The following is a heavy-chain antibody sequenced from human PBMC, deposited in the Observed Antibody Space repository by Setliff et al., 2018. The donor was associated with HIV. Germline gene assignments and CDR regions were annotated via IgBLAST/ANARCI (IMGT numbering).Heavy chain of an antibody. V-gene: IGHV4-39*07. Sequence: PSETLSLTCTVSGGSISSSSYYWGWIRQPPGKGLEWIGSIYYSGSTYYNPSLKSRVTISIQTSKNQFSLKLTSVTAADTAVYYCASLPSGYHYDSSDYYGYFFDYWGQGTLVTVSS. D-gene: IGHD3-22*01. CDR3: ASLPSGYHYDSSDYYGYFFDY. CDR2: IYYSGST. J-gene: IGHJ4*02. CDR1: GGSISSSSYY.